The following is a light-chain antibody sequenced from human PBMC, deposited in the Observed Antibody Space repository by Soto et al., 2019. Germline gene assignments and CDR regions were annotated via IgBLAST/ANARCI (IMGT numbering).Light chain of an antibody. Sequence: QSVLTQPPSAPGTPGQRVTISCSGSSSNIRSNTVNWYQQLPGTAPKLLIYSNNQRPSGVPDRFSGSKSGTSASLAISGLQSEDEADYYCAAWDDSLNGPLFGGGTKVTVL. J-gene: IGLJ2*01. CDR2: SNN. V-gene: IGLV1-44*01. CDR3: AAWDDSLNGPL. CDR1: SSNIRSNT.